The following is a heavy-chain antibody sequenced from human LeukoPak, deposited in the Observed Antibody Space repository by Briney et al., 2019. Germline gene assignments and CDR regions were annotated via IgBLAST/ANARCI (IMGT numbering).Heavy chain of an antibody. J-gene: IGHJ4*02. CDR2: ISGYNDNA. V-gene: IGHV1-18*01. Sequence: GASVKVSCKASGYLFTNYGISWVRQAPGQGLEWVGWISGYNDNAHYAQKLQGRVTMTRETSTITVYMELRSLSSDDTAIYYCARDGNDVMDYWGQGTQVTVSS. D-gene: IGHD1-1*01. CDR3: ARDGNDVMDY. CDR1: GYLFTNYG.